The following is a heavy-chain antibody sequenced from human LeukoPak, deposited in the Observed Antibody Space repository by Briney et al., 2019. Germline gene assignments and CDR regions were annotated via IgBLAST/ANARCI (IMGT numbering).Heavy chain of an antibody. J-gene: IGHJ3*02. CDR1: GGSISSYY. CDR3: ARDSGDYNWNLYAFDI. Sequence: NPSETLSLTCTVSGGSISSYYWSWIRQPAGKGLEWIGRIYTSGSTNYNPSLKSRVTMSVDTSKNQFSLKLSSVTAADTAVYYCARDSGDYNWNLYAFDIWGQGTMVTVSS. V-gene: IGHV4-4*07. CDR2: IYTSGST. D-gene: IGHD1-20*01.